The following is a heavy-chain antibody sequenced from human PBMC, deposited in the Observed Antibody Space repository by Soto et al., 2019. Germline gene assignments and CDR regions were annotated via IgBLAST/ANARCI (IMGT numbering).Heavy chain of an antibody. CDR2: IIPIFGTA. V-gene: IGHV1-69*13. CDR1: GGTFSSYA. CDR3: ARDPSAGYSSGLNWFDP. Sequence: WASVKVSCKASGGTFSSYAISWVRQAPGQGLEWMGGIIPIFGTANYAQKFQGRVTITADESTSTAYMELSSLRSEDTAVYYCARDPSAGYSSGLNWFDPWGQGTLVTVSS. J-gene: IGHJ5*02. D-gene: IGHD6-19*01.